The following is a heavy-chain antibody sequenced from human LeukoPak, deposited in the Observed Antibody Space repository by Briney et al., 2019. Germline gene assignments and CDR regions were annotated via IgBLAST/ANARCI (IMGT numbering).Heavy chain of an antibody. V-gene: IGHV3-23*01. CDR2: ISGSSSST. CDR1: GFTFSIYA. D-gene: IGHD6-13*01. Sequence: PGGSLRLSCAASGFTFSIYAMSWVRQAPGKGPEWVSGISGSSSSTYFSGSVKGRFTISRDNSKNTLSLQMNSLRAEDTAVYYRAKGGGIAAPGGDFDYWGQGTLVTVSS. J-gene: IGHJ4*02. CDR3: AKGGGIAAPGGDFDY.